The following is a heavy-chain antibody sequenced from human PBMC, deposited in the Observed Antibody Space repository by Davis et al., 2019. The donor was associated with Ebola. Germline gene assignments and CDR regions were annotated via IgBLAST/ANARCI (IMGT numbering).Heavy chain of an antibody. Sequence: AASVKVSCKASGGTFTSYGISWVRQAPGQGLEWMGWISAYNGNTNYAQKLQGRVTMTTDTSTSTAYMELSRLRSDDTAMYYCARDRPSGCSSTSCSYYYYGMDVWGQGTTVTVSS. D-gene: IGHD2-2*01. CDR2: ISAYNGNT. CDR3: ARDRPSGCSSTSCSYYYYGMDV. CDR1: GGTFTSYG. J-gene: IGHJ6*02. V-gene: IGHV1-18*01.